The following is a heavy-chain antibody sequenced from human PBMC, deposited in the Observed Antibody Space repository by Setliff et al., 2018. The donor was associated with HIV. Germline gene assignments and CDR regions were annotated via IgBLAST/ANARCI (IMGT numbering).Heavy chain of an antibody. V-gene: IGHV4-59*01. Sequence: SETLSLTCTVSGGSISSYYWSWIRQPPGRGLEWIGYIYYSGSTNYNPSLKSRVTISVDTSKNQFSLKLSSVTAADTAAYYCARPRSGTYRGHYYYYMDVWG. CDR2: IYYSGST. J-gene: IGHJ6*03. D-gene: IGHD3-10*01. CDR3: ARPRSGTYRGHYYYYMDV. CDR1: GGSISSYY.